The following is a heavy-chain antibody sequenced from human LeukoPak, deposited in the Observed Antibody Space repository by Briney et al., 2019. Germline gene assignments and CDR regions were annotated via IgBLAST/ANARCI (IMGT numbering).Heavy chain of an antibody. CDR3: ARAGEYCSGGSCYAFMFDP. D-gene: IGHD2-15*01. CDR2: ISAYNGNT. J-gene: IGHJ5*02. Sequence: ASVKVSCKASGYTFTSYGISWVRQAPGQGLEWMGWISAYNGNTNYAQKLQGRVTMTTDTSTSTAYMELSSLRSEDTAVYYCARAGEYCSGGSCYAFMFDPWGQGTLVTVSS. CDR1: GYTFTSYG. V-gene: IGHV1-18*01.